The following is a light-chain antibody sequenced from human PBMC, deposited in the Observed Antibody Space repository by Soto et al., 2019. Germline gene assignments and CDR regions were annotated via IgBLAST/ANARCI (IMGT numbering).Light chain of an antibody. J-gene: IGKJ4*01. V-gene: IGKV1-5*01. CDR2: DAF. CDR1: QAIKNC. CDR3: QQYDDYPLT. Sequence: DIQMTQSPSTLSASVGDRVTITCRASQAIKNCLAWYQQKPGTAPKFLIYDAFTLESGVPSRFSGSGSGTEFTLTISSLQADDFATYFCQQYDDYPLTFGGGTKVEIK.